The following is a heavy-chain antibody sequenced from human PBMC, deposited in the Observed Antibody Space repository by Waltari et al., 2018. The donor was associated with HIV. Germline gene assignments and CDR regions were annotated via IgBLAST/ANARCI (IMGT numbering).Heavy chain of an antibody. Sequence: QLQLQESGPGMVKPSETLSLTCSVSGGSINTISYNWGWIRQPPGKGLEWIGHIYYSGSTNYNPSLKSRVTISVDTSKNQFSLRLTSVTAADTAVYYCVRGRQYISSSYFDPWGQGTLVTVSS. CDR1: GGSINTISYN. J-gene: IGHJ5*02. CDR3: VRGRQYISSSYFDP. D-gene: IGHD6-19*01. V-gene: IGHV4-61*05. CDR2: IYYSGST.